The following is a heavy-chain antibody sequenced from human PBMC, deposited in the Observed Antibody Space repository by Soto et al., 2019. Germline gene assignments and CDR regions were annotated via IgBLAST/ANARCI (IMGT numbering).Heavy chain of an antibody. Sequence: QVPLEQSGAEVKKPGSSVKLSCKASGGTFRNSAISWLRQAPGQGPEWMGGIMPIFRTPDYAQKFQGRVTITADESTNTAYMELSGLRSDDTAVYYCARDNDRPQLGGNYYYVLDVWGHWTTVTVSS. CDR3: ARDNDRPQLGGNYYYVLDV. CDR2: IMPIFRTP. D-gene: IGHD1-1*01. V-gene: IGHV1-69*12. J-gene: IGHJ6*02. CDR1: GGTFRNSA.